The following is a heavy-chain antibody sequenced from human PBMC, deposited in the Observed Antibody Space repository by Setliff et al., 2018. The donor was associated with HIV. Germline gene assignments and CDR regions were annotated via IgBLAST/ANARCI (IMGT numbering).Heavy chain of an antibody. CDR3: ARGSYRGSGYFVRYFDS. V-gene: IGHV4-34*01. J-gene: IGHJ4*02. CDR2: NNHGGST. CDR1: GGSFTTYY. Sequence: TSETLSLTCAVYGGSFTTYYWSWIRQTPGKGLEWIGENNHGGSTNYNPSLKSRVTISVDRSKNQFFLKLTSVTAADTAVYYCARGSYRGSGYFVRYFDSRAQGMLVAVSS. D-gene: IGHD3-3*01.